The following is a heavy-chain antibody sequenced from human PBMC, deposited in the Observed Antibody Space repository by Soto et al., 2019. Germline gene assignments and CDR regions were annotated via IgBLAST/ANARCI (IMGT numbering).Heavy chain of an antibody. CDR2: ISYDGNNK. Sequence: GGSLRLSCAASGFTFSRFSMHWVRLAPGKGLAWVAVISYDGNNKHFAESVRGRFSISRDDSKNTVYLEMNNLRGDDSAVYYCARDHGMFLSYYYYGMDVWGQGTTVTVSS. D-gene: IGHD3-10*02. CDR3: ARDHGMFLSYYYYGMDV. CDR1: GFTFSRFS. J-gene: IGHJ6*02. V-gene: IGHV3-30-3*01.